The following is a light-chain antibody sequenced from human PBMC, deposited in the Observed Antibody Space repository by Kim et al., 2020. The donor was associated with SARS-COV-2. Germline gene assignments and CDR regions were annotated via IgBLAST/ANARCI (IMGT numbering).Light chain of an antibody. CDR2: DAS. J-gene: IGKJ4*01. V-gene: IGKV3-15*01. CDR3: QQYDKWPLT. Sequence: SVSPGERATLSCMASQSANSNLAWYQQKPGQAPRLLIFDASTRATDIPARFSGSGSGTDFTLTISCLQSEDFAVYYCQQYDKWPLTFGGGTKVEI. CDR1: QSANSN.